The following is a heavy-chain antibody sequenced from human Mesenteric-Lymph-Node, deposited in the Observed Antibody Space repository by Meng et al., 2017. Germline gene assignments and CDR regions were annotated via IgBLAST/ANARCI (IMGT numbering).Heavy chain of an antibody. V-gene: IGHV3-30*04. Sequence: GESLKISCAASGFTFSSYAMHWVRQAPGKGLEWVAVISYDGSNKYYADSVKGRFTISRDNSKNTLYLQMNSLRAEDTAVYYCARDQERYCSGGSCYTLDYWGQGTLVTVSS. CDR2: ISYDGSNK. CDR3: ARDQERYCSGGSCYTLDY. D-gene: IGHD2-15*01. J-gene: IGHJ4*02. CDR1: GFTFSSYA.